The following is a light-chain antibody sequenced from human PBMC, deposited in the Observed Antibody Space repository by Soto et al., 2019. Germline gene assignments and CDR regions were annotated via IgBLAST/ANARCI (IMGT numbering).Light chain of an antibody. CDR1: QGIRNN. CDR2: AAS. V-gene: IGKV1-6*01. CDR3: LQDYNYPYT. J-gene: IGKJ2*01. Sequence: AIQMTQSPSSLSASVGDRVAITCRASQGIRNNLGWYQQKPGKAPKLLIYAASSLQSGVPSRFSGSGSGTDFTLTISSLQPEDFATYFCLQDYNYPYTFGQWTKLEIK.